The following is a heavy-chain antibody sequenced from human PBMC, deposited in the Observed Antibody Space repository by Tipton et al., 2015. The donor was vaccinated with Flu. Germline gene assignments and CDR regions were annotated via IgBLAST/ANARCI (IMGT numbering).Heavy chain of an antibody. CDR1: GFAFSEHY. Sequence: SLRLSCAASGFAFSEHYMNWIRQAPGKGLEWLSYVSSSGDSKFYADSVRGRFIISRDNAKNSIFLQLDSLGAEDTAIYYCARAGYGDSSNGMDVWGQGTTVTVSS. CDR2: VSSSGDSK. V-gene: IGHV3-11*01. CDR3: ARAGYGDSSNGMDV. D-gene: IGHD4-17*01. J-gene: IGHJ6*02.